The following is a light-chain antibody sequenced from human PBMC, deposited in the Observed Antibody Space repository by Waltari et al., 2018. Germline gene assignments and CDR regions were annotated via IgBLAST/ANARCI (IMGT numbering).Light chain of an antibody. J-gene: IGLJ3*02. Sequence: QSVLTQPPSVSAATGQKVTISCSGSSSNIGSDFVSWDQQPPGTAPKLLIYDPNKRPPCIPDRFSGPKSGTSATLGITGLQTGEEAYYYCVAWDSRLSGRLFGGGTKLTVL. CDR1: SSNIGSDF. CDR3: VAWDSRLSGRL. CDR2: DPN. V-gene: IGLV1-51*01.